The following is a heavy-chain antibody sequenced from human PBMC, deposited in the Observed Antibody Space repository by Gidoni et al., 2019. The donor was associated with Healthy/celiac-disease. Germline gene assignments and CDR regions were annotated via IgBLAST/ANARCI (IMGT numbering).Heavy chain of an antibody. CDR1: GGTFSSYG. CDR2: ISAYNGNT. D-gene: IGHD5-12*01. J-gene: IGHJ5*02. V-gene: IGHV1-18*01. CDR3: ARWLRSYQNHNWFDP. Sequence: QVQLVQSGAEVKKPGSSVKVSCKASGGTFSSYGISWVRQAPGQGLEWMGWISAYNGNTNYSQKLQGRVTMTTDTSTSTAYMALRSLRSDDTAVYYCARWLRSYQNHNWFDPWGQGTLVTVSS.